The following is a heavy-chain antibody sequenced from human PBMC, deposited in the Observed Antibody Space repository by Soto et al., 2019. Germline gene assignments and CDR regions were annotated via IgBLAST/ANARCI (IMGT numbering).Heavy chain of an antibody. J-gene: IGHJ4*02. CDR3: ARDYYDSSGYPYYFDY. D-gene: IGHD3-22*01. Sequence: SVKVSCKASGGTFSSYAISWVRQAPGQGLEWMGGIIPIFGTANYAQKFQGRVTITADESTSTAYMELSSLRSEDTVVYYCARDYYDSSGYPYYFDYWGQGTLVTVSS. CDR1: GGTFSSYA. CDR2: IIPIFGTA. V-gene: IGHV1-69*13.